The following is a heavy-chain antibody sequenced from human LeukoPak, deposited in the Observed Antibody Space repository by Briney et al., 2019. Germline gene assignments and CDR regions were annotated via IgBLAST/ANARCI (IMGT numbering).Heavy chain of an antibody. CDR2: ISWDGGST. D-gene: IGHD2-15*01. CDR3: AKHIGPTPLGMDV. J-gene: IGHJ6*02. CDR1: GFTFDDYA. Sequence: PGGSLRLSCAASGFTFDDYAMHWVRQAPGKGLEWVPLISWDGGSTYYADSVKGRFTISRDNSKNSLYLQMNSLRAEDTALYYCAKHIGPTPLGMDVWGQGTTVTVSS. V-gene: IGHV3-43D*03.